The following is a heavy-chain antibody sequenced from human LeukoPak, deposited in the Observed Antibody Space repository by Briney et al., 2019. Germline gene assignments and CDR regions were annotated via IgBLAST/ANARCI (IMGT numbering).Heavy chain of an antibody. Sequence: GASVKVSCKTSGYTFTGYYMHWVRQAPGQGREWMGWITPSGGTNYPQKFQGRVAITWDTSITTAYMDLSRLTSDDTAVYYCARDRYGDGFAHLDYWGQGALVTVSS. D-gene: IGHD5-24*01. CDR2: ITPSGGT. J-gene: IGHJ4*02. CDR3: ARDRYGDGFAHLDY. V-gene: IGHV1-2*02. CDR1: GYTFTGYY.